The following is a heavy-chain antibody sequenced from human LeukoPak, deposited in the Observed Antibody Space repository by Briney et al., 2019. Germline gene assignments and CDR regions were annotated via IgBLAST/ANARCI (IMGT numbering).Heavy chain of an antibody. Sequence: SETLSLTCAVYGGSFSGYYWSWIRQPPGKGLEWIGEINHSGSTNYNPSLKSRVTISVDTSKNQFSLKLSSVTAADTAVYYCAAAAPINWFDPWGQGTLVTVSS. CDR2: INHSGST. CDR3: AAAAPINWFDP. V-gene: IGHV4-34*01. J-gene: IGHJ5*02. D-gene: IGHD2-2*01. CDR1: GGSFSGYY.